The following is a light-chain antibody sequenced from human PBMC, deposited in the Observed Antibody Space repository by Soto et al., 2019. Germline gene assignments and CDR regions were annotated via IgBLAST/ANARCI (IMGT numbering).Light chain of an antibody. Sequence: DIQMTQSPSSLSASVGDRVTITCRASQGIGSYLAWYQQKPGKVPKLLIYSASTLQSGVPSRFSGSGSGTDFTLTISSLQPEDFATYYCQKCNSAPLTFGPGTKVDIK. CDR1: QGIGSY. J-gene: IGKJ3*01. CDR2: SAS. V-gene: IGKV1-27*01. CDR3: QKCNSAPLT.